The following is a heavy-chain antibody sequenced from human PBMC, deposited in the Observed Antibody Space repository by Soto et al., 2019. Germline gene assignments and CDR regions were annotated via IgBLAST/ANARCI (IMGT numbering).Heavy chain of an antibody. CDR1: GYTFTSYG. CDR3: ADSPMGGVSVESSSWYFDY. J-gene: IGHJ4*02. CDR2: ISAYNGNT. D-gene: IGHD6-13*01. V-gene: IGHV1-18*01. Sequence: ASVKVSCKASGYTFTSYGISWVRQAPGQGLEWMGWISAYNGNTDYAQKLQGRVTMTTNTSTSTAYMELRSMRSEDTAVYCCADSPMGGVSVESSSWYFDYWGQGTMVTVSS.